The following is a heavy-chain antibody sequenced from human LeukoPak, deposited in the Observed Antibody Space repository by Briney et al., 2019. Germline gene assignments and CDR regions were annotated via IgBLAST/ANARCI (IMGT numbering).Heavy chain of an antibody. J-gene: IGHJ6*03. V-gene: IGHV1-8*01. D-gene: IGHD1-26*01. CDR1: GYTFSDYD. Sequence: AASVKVSCKASGYTFSDYDINWVRQATGQGLEWMGWINPNSGNAGCAQKFQGRVTMTRNTSISTAYMELSSLRSEDTAVYYCARALAWGGSSYSYYYMDVWDKGTTVTVSS. CDR3: ARALAWGGSSYSYYYMDV. CDR2: INPNSGNA.